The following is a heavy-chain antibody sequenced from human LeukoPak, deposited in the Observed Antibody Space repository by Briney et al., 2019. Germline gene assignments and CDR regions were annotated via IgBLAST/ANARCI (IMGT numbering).Heavy chain of an antibody. V-gene: IGHV3-73*01. D-gene: IGHD1-26*01. CDR3: TRDSGTYNWFDP. Sequence: GRSLRLSCAASGFTFSGSAIHWVRQSSGKGLEWVGKIDKKDKGYATATAYAASVKGRFTISRDDSINTAYLQMKSLKTEDTALYYCTRDSGTYNWFDPWGQGTLVTVSS. J-gene: IGHJ5*02. CDR1: GFTFSGSA. CDR2: IDKKDKGYATAT.